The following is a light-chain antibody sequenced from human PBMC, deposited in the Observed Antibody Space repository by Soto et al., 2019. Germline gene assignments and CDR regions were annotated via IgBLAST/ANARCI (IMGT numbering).Light chain of an antibody. V-gene: IGKV1D-12*01. J-gene: IGKJ2*01. CDR3: QQADSFPWT. CDR1: QGISSW. Sequence: DIQMTQSPSSVSASVGNRVTITCRASQGISSWLAWYQQKPGKAPKLLIYTASSLQTGVSSRFSGSGSGTDFTLTIRSLQPEDVATYYCQQADSFPWTFGQGTKLEIK. CDR2: TAS.